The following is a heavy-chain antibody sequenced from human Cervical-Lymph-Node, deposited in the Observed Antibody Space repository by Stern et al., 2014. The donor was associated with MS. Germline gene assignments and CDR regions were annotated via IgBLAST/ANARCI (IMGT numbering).Heavy chain of an antibody. D-gene: IGHD6-19*01. CDR2: IIPNFGTA. J-gene: IGHJ1*01. CDR3: ARGYRSGWSQY. Sequence: VQLVESGAEVTKPGASVKVSCKAPGGTFCRYAISWVRQAPGQGLEWMGGIIPNFGTANYAQKFQGRVTITADDSTSTAYMELSSLRSEDTAVYYCARGYRSGWSQYWGQGTLVTVSS. V-gene: IGHV1-69*01. CDR1: GGTFCRYA.